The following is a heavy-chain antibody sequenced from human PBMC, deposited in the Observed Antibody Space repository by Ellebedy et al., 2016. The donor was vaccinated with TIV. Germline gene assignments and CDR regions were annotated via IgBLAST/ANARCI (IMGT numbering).Heavy chain of an antibody. CDR3: ARGLYGFGEFHGMDV. J-gene: IGHJ6*02. CDR2: IGTEGDT. D-gene: IGHD3-10*01. CDR1: GFTLSSYA. Sequence: GESLKISXAASGFTLSSYAIYWVRQVPGKGLQWVSVIGTEGDTYFSGSVKGRFTLSRENAKNSLFLEMTSLRAGDTAVYYCARGLYGFGEFHGMDVWGQGTTVTVSS. V-gene: IGHV3-13*04.